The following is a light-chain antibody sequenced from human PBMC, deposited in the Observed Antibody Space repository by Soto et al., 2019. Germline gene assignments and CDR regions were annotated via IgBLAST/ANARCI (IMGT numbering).Light chain of an antibody. CDR1: QYINSY. Sequence: DIQMTQSPSSLSASVGDRVSISCRASQYINSYLNWFQQKPGEAPKLLIYLASTLQSGVPSRFSGSASGTEFTLTISSLQPEDFATYYCQQGYTEPLTFGQGTRLEIE. V-gene: IGKV1-39*01. J-gene: IGKJ5*01. CDR2: LAS. CDR3: QQGYTEPLT.